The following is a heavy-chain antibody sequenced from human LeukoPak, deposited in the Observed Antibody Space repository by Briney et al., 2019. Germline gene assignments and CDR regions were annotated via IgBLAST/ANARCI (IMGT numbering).Heavy chain of an antibody. Sequence: SETLSLTCTVSGRSISNYYCSWVRQPPGKGKEWDGYIYFSGSTNYNPSLKSRVTMSVAMSTHQFTLKLTPVTAAATAVYSCASQSYNSGRDHFDHWGKGTLVTVSS. CDR2: IYFSGST. D-gene: IGHD6-19*01. CDR1: GRSISNYY. J-gene: IGHJ4*02. CDR3: ASQSYNSGRDHFDH. V-gene: IGHV4-59*08.